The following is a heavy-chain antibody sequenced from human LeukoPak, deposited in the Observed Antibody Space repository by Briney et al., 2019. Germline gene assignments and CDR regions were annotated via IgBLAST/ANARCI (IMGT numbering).Heavy chain of an antibody. CDR1: GYTFTSYY. D-gene: IGHD4-17*01. J-gene: IGHJ6*02. Sequence: ASVKVSCKASGYTFTSYYMHWVRQAPGQGLEWMGIISPSGGSTSYAQKFQGRVTMTRDTSTSTVYMELSSLRSEDTAVYYCARAGTVTSRQYYYYYGMDVWGQGTTVTVSS. V-gene: IGHV1-46*01. CDR3: ARAGTVTSRQYYYYYGMDV. CDR2: ISPSGGST.